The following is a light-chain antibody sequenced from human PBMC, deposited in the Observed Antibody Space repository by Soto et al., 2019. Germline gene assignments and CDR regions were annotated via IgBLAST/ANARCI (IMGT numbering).Light chain of an antibody. V-gene: IGLV2-14*01. CDR1: SSAVGGYNY. CDR3: CSYTSSNTFV. CDR2: DLN. J-gene: IGLJ1*01. Sequence: QSALTQPASVSGSPGQSITISCTGTSSAVGGYNYVSWYQQHPGKVPKMMIYDLNNRPSGVSNRFSGSKSGNTASLTISGLQADDEADYSCCSYTSSNTFVFGTGTKVTVL.